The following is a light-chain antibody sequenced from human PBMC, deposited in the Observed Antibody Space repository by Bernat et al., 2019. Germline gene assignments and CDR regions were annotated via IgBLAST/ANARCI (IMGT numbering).Light chain of an antibody. J-gene: IGLJ1*01. CDR1: SSDVGGFNY. CDR3: YSWTTNYVYV. V-gene: IGLV2-14*03. CDR2: DVS. Sequence: QSALTQPASVSGYPGQSITISCTGTSSDVGGFNYVSWYQQHPGKAPKLMISDVSNRPSGVSNRFSGTKSGNTASLTISGLQAEDEADYYCYSWTTNYVYVFGTWTKVTVL.